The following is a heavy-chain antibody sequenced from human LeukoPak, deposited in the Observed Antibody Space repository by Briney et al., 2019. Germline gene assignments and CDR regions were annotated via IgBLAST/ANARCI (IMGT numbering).Heavy chain of an antibody. CDR3: ARGRATVALRGENYFDY. D-gene: IGHD4-17*01. Sequence: SETLSLTCAVYGGSFSGYYWSWIRQPPGKGLEWIGEINHSGSTNYNPSLKSRVTISVDTSKNQFSLKLSSVTAADTAVYYCARGRATVALRGENYFDYWGQGTLVTVSS. CDR1: GGSFSGYY. V-gene: IGHV4-34*01. CDR2: INHSGST. J-gene: IGHJ4*02.